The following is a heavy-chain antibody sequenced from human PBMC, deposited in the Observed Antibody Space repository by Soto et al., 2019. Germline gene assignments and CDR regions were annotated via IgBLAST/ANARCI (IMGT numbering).Heavy chain of an antibody. Sequence: VASVKVSCKASGGTFSSYAISWVRQAPGQGLEWMGGIIPIFGTANYAQKFQGRVTITADKSTSTAYMELSSLRSEDTAVYYCARDYNGAFDYWGQGTLVTVSS. CDR3: ARDYNGAFDY. J-gene: IGHJ4*02. V-gene: IGHV1-69*06. CDR2: IIPIFGTA. D-gene: IGHD1-1*01. CDR1: GGTFSSYA.